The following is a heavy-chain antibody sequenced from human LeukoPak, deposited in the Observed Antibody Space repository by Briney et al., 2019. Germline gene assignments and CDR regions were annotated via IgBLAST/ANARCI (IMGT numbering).Heavy chain of an antibody. D-gene: IGHD5-18*01. CDR1: GFTFSSYG. J-gene: IGHJ4*02. CDR3: AKGWDVDTAIDY. Sequence: GGSLRLSCEASGFTFSSYGMHWVRQAPGKGLEWVAFIQYAGSDKYYADSVKGRFTISRDNSKNTLYLQMNSLRAEDTAVYYCAKGWDVDTAIDYWGQGTLVTVSS. V-gene: IGHV3-30*02. CDR2: IQYAGSDK.